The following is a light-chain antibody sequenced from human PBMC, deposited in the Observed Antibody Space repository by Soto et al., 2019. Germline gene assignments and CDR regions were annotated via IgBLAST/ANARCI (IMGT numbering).Light chain of an antibody. Sequence: DIVLTQSPDSLAVSLGERATINCKSSQSVLHSSHNENYLVWYQQKPGQPPKLLIYWASTRESGVPDRFSGSGSGTDVTRTISSLQAEDVAVYYCQQYYSTPYTFGQGTKLEIK. CDR3: QQYYSTPYT. V-gene: IGKV4-1*01. CDR2: WAS. CDR1: QSVLHSSHNENY. J-gene: IGKJ2*01.